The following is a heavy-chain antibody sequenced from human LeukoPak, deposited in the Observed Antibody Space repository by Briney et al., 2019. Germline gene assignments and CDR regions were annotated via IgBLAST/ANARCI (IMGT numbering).Heavy chain of an antibody. V-gene: IGHV4-4*07. D-gene: IGHD6-6*01. CDR2: IYNSGST. J-gene: IGHJ4*02. CDR3: ARGPRYSSSSGNFDY. Sequence: SETLSLTCTVSGGSVSSDYWSWIRQPAGKGLEWIGRIYNSGSTNHNPPLKSRVTMSVDASKNRVSLQLSSVTAADTAVYYCARGPRYSSSSGNFDYWSQGTLVTVSS. CDR1: GGSVSSDY.